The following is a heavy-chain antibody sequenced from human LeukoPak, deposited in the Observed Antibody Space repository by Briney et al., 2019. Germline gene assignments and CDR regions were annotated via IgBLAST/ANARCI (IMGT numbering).Heavy chain of an antibody. CDR2: INPNSGDT. V-gene: IGHV1-2*06. CDR3: ARQKKDGYPTDY. J-gene: IGHJ4*02. CDR1: GYTFTAYY. D-gene: IGHD5-24*01. Sequence: GASVKVSCKASGYTFTAYYMHWVRQAPGQGLEWVGRINPNSGDTNYAQKFQGRVTMTRDTSISTVYMELTGLRSDDTAVYYCARQKKDGYPTDYWGQGTLVTVSS.